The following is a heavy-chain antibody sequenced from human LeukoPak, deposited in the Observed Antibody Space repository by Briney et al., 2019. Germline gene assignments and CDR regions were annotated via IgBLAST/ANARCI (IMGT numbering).Heavy chain of an antibody. V-gene: IGHV3-20*04. CDR3: ARSGLTGYLYYFDY. D-gene: IGHD3-9*01. Sequence: GGSLRLSCAASGFTLEDYGMSWVRHAPGKGLEWVSGINWNGGSTVYTDSVKGRFTISRDNAKNSLYLQMNSLRAEDTALYYCARSGLTGYLYYFDYWGQGTLVTVSS. CDR1: GFTLEDYG. CDR2: INWNGGST. J-gene: IGHJ4*02.